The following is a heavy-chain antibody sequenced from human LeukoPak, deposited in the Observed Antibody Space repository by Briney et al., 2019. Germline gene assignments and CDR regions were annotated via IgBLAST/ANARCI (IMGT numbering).Heavy chain of an antibody. D-gene: IGHD1-26*01. J-gene: IGHJ4*02. CDR1: GFTFRNYW. CDR2: INPDGSER. CDR3: ARDYLAGATFQIQGPLVY. Sequence: GGSLRLSCAASGFTFRNYWMTWVRQAPGKGLEWVANINPDGSERYDVDSVKGRFTISRDNAKNSLYLQMNSLRAEDTAVYYCARDYLAGATFQIQGPLVYWGQGTLVTVSS. V-gene: IGHV3-7*01.